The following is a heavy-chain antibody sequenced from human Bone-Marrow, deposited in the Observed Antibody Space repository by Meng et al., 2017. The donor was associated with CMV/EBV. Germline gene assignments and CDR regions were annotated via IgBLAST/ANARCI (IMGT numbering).Heavy chain of an antibody. CDR1: GGSISSSNW. J-gene: IGHJ6*02. CDR3: ARDTLYYYYGMDV. Sequence: SETLSLTCAVSGGSISSSNWWSWVRQPPGKGLEWIGYIYYSGSTNYNPSLKSRVTISVDTSKNQFSLKLSSVTAADTAVYYCARDTLYYYYGMDVWGQGTTVTVSS. V-gene: IGHV4-4*02. CDR2: IYYSGST.